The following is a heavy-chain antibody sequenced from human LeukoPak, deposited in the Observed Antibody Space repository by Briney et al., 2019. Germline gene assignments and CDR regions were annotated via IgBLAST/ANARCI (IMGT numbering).Heavy chain of an antibody. D-gene: IGHD3-10*01. CDR3: ASSTMVRGVIVYYYYGMDV. V-gene: IGHV4-59*08. CDR1: GGSFSSYY. CDR2: IYYSGST. J-gene: IGHJ6*02. Sequence: SETLSLTCAVYGGSFSSYYWSWIQQPPGKGLEWIGYIYYSGSTNYNPSLKSRVTISVDTSKNQFSLKLSSVTAADTAVYYCASSTMVRGVIVYYYYGMDVWGQGTTVTVSS.